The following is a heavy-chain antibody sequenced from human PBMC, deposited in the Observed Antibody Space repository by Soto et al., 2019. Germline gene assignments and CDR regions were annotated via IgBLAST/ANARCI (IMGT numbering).Heavy chain of an antibody. V-gene: IGHV4-34*01. CDR2: INHSGST. D-gene: IGHD2-2*01. J-gene: IGHJ6*02. CDR3: ARGVYCSSTSCYWGMDV. CDR1: GGSLSGYY. Sequence: SETLSLTCAVYGGSLSGYYWIWIRQPPGKGLEWIGEINHSGSTNYNPSLKSRVTISVDTSKNQFSLKLSSVTAADTAVYYCARGVYCSSTSCYWGMDVWGQGTTVTVSS.